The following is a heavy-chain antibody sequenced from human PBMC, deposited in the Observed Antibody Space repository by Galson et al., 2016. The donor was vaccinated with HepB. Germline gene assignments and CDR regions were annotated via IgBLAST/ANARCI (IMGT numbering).Heavy chain of an antibody. V-gene: IGHV1-18*01. Sequence: SVKVSCKASGYTFLSSGLSWVRQAPGQGLEWMGWISAYNGNTDYAQKFQGRVTMTTDTSTSTAYMELRSLRPDDTAVYYCVRGDYYGSSGYYDYWGQGTLVTVSS. J-gene: IGHJ4*02. CDR1: GYTFLSSG. D-gene: IGHD3-22*01. CDR2: ISAYNGNT. CDR3: VRGDYYGSSGYYDY.